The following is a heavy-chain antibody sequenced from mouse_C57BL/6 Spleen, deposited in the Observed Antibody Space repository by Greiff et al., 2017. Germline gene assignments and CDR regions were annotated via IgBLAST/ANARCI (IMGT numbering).Heavy chain of an antibody. V-gene: IGHV5-6*01. J-gene: IGHJ4*01. CDR1: GFTFSSYG. Sequence: EVQLVESGGDLVKPGGSLKLSCAASGFTFSSYGMSWVRQTPDQRLQWVATISSCGSFTYYPDSVKGRFTISRDNAKNTLYLQRSSLKSEDTAMDYCARAMVRRAMDYWGQGTSGTVSS. CDR2: ISSCGSFT. CDR3: ARAMVRRAMDY. D-gene: IGHD2-2*01.